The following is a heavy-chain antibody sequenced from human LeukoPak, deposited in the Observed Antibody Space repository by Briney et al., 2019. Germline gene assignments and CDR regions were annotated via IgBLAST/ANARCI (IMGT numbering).Heavy chain of an antibody. CDR3: ARVSGPAAITNKDYYYMDV. CDR1: GYTFTGHY. CDR2: INPNSGGT. Sequence: GASVKVSCKASGYTFTGHYMHWVRQAPGQGLEWMGWINPNSGGTNYAQKFQGRVTMTRDTSISTAYMELSRLRSDDTAVYYCARVSGPAAITNKDYYYMDVWGKGTTVTVSS. J-gene: IGHJ6*03. D-gene: IGHD2-2*01. V-gene: IGHV1-2*02.